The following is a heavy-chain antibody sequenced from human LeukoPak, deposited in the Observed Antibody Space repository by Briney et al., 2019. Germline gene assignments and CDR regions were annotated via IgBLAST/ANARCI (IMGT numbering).Heavy chain of an antibody. J-gene: IGHJ6*04. D-gene: IGHD2-2*01. CDR2: IYHSGST. V-gene: IGHV4-30-2*01. Sequence: SETLSLTCAVSGGSMSSGGYSWSWIRQPPGKGLERIGYIYHSGSTYYNPSLKSRVTISVDRSKNQFSLKLSSVTAADTAVYYCARGRVPAAIHGMDVWGKGTTVTVSS. CDR3: ARGRVPAAIHGMDV. CDR1: GGSMSSGGYS.